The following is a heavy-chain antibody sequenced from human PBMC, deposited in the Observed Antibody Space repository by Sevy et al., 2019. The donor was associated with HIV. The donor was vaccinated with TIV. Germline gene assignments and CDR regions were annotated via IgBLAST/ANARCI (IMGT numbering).Heavy chain of an antibody. CDR1: GYTFTSYD. Sequence: ASVKVSCKASGYTFTSYDINWVRQATGQGLEWMGWMNPNSGNTGYAQKFQGRVTMTRNTSISTAYMELSSLRSEDTAVYYCVRGVNLWELLAFTFDYWGQGTLVTVSS. D-gene: IGHD1-26*01. CDR3: VRGVNLWELLAFTFDY. CDR2: MNPNSGNT. J-gene: IGHJ4*02. V-gene: IGHV1-8*01.